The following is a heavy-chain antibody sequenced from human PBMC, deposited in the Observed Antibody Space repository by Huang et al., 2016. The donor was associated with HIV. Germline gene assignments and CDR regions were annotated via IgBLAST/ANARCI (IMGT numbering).Heavy chain of an antibody. D-gene: IGHD3-10*01. CDR1: GGSFSASF. CDR3: ARPKMTATPSDSSWSYFDF. J-gene: IGHJ4*02. CDR2: VNHRGSA. V-gene: IGHV4-34*01. Sequence: QVRLEQWGPNLLKPSDTLSLKCAVYGGSFSASFWTWIRQSPVQGLAVIGEVNHRGSATHNPSLRSRVSMSVDSSKNQFYLNLTAVTAADTAVYFCARPKMTATPSDSSWSYFDFWGRGTPVTVSS.